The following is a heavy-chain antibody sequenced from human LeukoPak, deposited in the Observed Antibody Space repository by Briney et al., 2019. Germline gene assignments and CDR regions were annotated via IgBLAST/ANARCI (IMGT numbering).Heavy chain of an antibody. D-gene: IGHD3-22*01. J-gene: IGHJ4*02. V-gene: IGHV5-51*03. CDR1: GYSFTSYW. CDR2: IYPGDSET. CDR3: ARLDEGFYYDDVGFNF. Sequence: PGESLKISXKGSGYSFTSYWIGWVRQIPGKGLEWMGIIYPGDSETTYSPSFQGQVTISVDKSLTTAYLQWNTLKASDTAMYCARLDEGFYYDDVGFNFWGQGTLIAVSS.